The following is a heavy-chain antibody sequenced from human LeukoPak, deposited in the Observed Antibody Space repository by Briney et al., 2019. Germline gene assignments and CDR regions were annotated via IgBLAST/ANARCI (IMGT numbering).Heavy chain of an antibody. CDR3: ARSGGPAAGYFDY. Sequence: LETLSLTCTVSGGSISSYYWSWIRQPPGKGLGWIGYIYYSGSTNYNPSLKSRVTISVDTSKNQFSLKLSSVTAADTAVYYCARSGGPAAGYFDYWGQGTLVTVSS. V-gene: IGHV4-59*01. CDR1: GGSISSYY. J-gene: IGHJ4*02. D-gene: IGHD6-13*01. CDR2: IYYSGST.